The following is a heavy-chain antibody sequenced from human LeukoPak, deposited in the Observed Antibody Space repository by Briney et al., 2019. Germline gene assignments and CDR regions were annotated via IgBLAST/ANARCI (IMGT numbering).Heavy chain of an antibody. CDR2: ISAYNGNT. V-gene: IGHV1-18*01. J-gene: IGHJ4*02. Sequence: ASVKVSCKASGYTFTSYGISWVRQAPGQGLEWMGWISAYNGNTNYAQKLQGRVTMTTDTSTSTAYMELRSLRSDDTAVYYCARDDYYDGSGREGAFDYWGQGTLVTVSS. CDR3: ARDDYYDGSGREGAFDY. D-gene: IGHD3-22*01. CDR1: GYTFTSYG.